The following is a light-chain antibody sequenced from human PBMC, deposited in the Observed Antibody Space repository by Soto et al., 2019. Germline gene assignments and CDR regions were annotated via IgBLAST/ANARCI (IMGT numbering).Light chain of an antibody. CDR1: QSIRST. J-gene: IGKJ4*01. CDR3: QHRSNWPRLT. Sequence: ETVMTQSPATLSVSPGERATLSCRASQSIRSTLAWFQQKPGQAPRLLIYDASKRATGIPARFSGSGSGTEFTLTISSLQSEDFAVYYCQHRSNWPRLTFGGGTKVEIK. V-gene: IGKV3-15*01. CDR2: DAS.